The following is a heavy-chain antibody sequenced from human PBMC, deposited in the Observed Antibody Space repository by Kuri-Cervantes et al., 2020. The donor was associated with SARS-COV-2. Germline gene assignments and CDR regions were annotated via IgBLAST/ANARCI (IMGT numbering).Heavy chain of an antibody. Sequence: GGSLRLSCAASGFTFSSYGMHWVRQAPGKGLEWVAVIWYDGNNKYYADSVKGRFTISRDNSKNTLYLQMNSLRDEDTAVYYCASDGSGYYFALPAPQYGMDVWGQGTTVTVSS. CDR3: ASDGSGYYFALPAPQYGMDV. CDR1: GFTFSSYG. J-gene: IGHJ6*02. V-gene: IGHV3-33*01. CDR2: IWYDGNNK. D-gene: IGHD3-22*01.